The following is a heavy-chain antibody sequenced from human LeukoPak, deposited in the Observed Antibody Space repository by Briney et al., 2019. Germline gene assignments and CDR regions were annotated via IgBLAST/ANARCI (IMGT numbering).Heavy chain of an antibody. CDR1: GFTFSDYY. D-gene: IGHD6-13*01. CDR3: ARGSSSWYLNWFDP. Sequence: GGSLRLSCAASGFTFSDYYMSWIRQAPGKGLEWVSYISSSGSTIYYADSVKGRFTISRDNAKNSLYLQMNSLRAEDTAVYYCARGSSSWYLNWFDPWGQGTLVTVSS. V-gene: IGHV3-11*01. J-gene: IGHJ5*02. CDR2: ISSSGSTI.